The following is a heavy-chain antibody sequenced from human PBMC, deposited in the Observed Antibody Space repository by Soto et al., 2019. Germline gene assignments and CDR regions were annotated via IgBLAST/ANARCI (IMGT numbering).Heavy chain of an antibody. D-gene: IGHD5-18*01. V-gene: IGHV1-69*01. J-gene: IGHJ4*02. Sequence: QVQLVQSGAEVKKPGSSVKVYCQASGGIFSSNAISWVRQAPGQGLEWMGGILPIFGTTNYAQNFQGRATITADESTSTAYMELSSLKSEDTALYYCATGGRGYSSAPRFYFDYWGQGTLVTVSS. CDR1: GGIFSSNA. CDR3: ATGGRGYSSAPRFYFDY. CDR2: ILPIFGTT.